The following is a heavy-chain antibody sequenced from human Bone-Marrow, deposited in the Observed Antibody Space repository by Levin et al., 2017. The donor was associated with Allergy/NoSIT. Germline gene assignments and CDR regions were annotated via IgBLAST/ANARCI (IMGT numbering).Heavy chain of an antibody. CDR1: GTSISSWY. CDR3: AKYGVVPSAHFDS. J-gene: IGHJ4*02. D-gene: IGHD2-2*01. V-gene: IGHV4-4*07. CDR2: IHTTGGT. Sequence: ASQTLSLTCSVSGTSISSWYWSWIRQPAGKGLEWIGRIHTTGGTSYNYSLQSRVTISVDASNNQFSLKLTSMTAADTAVYYCAKYGVVPSAHFDSWGQGTLVIVSS.